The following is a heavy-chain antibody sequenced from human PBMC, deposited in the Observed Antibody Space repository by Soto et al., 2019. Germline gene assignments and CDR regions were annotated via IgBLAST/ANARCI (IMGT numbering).Heavy chain of an antibody. D-gene: IGHD3-3*01. V-gene: IGHV1-3*01. CDR1: GYTFTSYA. Sequence: ASVKVSCKASGYTFTSYAMHWVRQAPGQRLEWMGWINAGNGNTKYSQKFQGRVTITRDTSASTAYMELSSLRSEDTAVYYCARDRGYDFWSGGFDPWGQGTLVTVSS. J-gene: IGHJ5*02. CDR2: INAGNGNT. CDR3: ARDRGYDFWSGGFDP.